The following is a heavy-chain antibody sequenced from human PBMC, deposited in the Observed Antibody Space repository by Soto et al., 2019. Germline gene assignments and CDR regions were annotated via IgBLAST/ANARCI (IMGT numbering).Heavy chain of an antibody. CDR3: AASIFYSGMDV. J-gene: IGHJ6*02. CDR1: GYTFTNYW. V-gene: IGHV5-51*01. CDR2: IYPGDSDT. Sequence: GESLNISCKGSGYTFTNYWIGWVRQMPGKGPEWMGIIYPGDSDTKYNPSFQGQVTISAEKSITTTYLQWSSLKASDTAIYYCAASIFYSGMDVWGQGTTVTVSS.